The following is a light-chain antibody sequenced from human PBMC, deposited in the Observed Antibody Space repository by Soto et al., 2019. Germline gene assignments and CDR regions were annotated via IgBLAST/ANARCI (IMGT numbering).Light chain of an antibody. CDR1: SSNIGAGYV. V-gene: IGLV1-40*01. Sequence: QSVLTQPPSVSGDPGQRVTISCTGSSSNIGAGYVVHWYQQLPRAAPKLLIYDNGNRPSGVPDRFSGSKSGTSASLAITGLQAEDEADYYCQSYDSSLSGSVFGGGTKLTVL. J-gene: IGLJ3*02. CDR3: QSYDSSLSGSV. CDR2: DNG.